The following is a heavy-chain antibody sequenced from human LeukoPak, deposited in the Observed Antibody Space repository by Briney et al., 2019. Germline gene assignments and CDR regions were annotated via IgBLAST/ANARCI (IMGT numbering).Heavy chain of an antibody. V-gene: IGHV3-23*01. CDR1: GFTFSSYS. CDR3: AKDISYSDY. J-gene: IGHJ4*02. Sequence: PGGSLRLSCAASGFTFSSYSMNWVRQAPGKGLEWVSAISGSGGSTYYADSANGRFTISRDNSKNTLYLQMNSLRAEDTAVYYCAKDISYSDYWGQGTLVTVSS. CDR2: ISGSGGST.